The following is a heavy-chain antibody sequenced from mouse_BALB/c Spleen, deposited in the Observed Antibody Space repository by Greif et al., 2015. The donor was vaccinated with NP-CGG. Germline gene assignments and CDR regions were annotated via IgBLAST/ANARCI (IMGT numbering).Heavy chain of an antibody. CDR1: GYTFTSYW. CDR2: INPSTGYT. J-gene: IGHJ2*01. V-gene: IGHV1-7*01. CDR3: ARRSNWDFDY. Sequence: QVQLQQPGAELAKPGASVKMSCKASGYTFTSYWMHWVKQRPGQGLEWIGYINPSTGYTEYNQKFKDKATLTADKSSSTAYMQLSSLTSEDSAVYYCARRSNWDFDYWGQGTTLTVSS.